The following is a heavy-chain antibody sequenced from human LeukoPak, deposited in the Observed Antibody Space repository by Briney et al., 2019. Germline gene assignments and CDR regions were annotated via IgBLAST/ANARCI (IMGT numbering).Heavy chain of an antibody. CDR3: ADSTGY. D-gene: IGHD1-14*01. CDR1: GFTFSSYA. CDR2: ISGSGFNI. J-gene: IGHJ4*02. V-gene: IGHV3-23*01. Sequence: GGSLRLSCAASGFTFSSYAMSWVLSWVRQAPGKGLEWVSSISGSGFNIYYADSVKGRFTISRDTSKNTLYLQMNSLRAEDTAVYYCADSTGYWGQGTLVTVSS.